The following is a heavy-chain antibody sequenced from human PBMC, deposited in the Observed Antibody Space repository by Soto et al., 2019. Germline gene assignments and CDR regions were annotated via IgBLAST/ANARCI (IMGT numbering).Heavy chain of an antibody. J-gene: IGHJ4*02. CDR1: GYTFTSYG. Sequence: ASVKVSCKASGYTFTSYGISWVRQAPGQGLEWMGWISAYNGNTNYAQKLQGRVTMTTDTSTSTAYVELRSLRSDDTAVYYCARLYSSGSFGRDYWGQGTLVTVSS. D-gene: IGHD6-19*01. CDR2: ISAYNGNT. V-gene: IGHV1-18*01. CDR3: ARLYSSGSFGRDY.